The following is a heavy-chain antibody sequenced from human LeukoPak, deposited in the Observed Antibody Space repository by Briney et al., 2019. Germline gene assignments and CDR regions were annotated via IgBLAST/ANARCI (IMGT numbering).Heavy chain of an antibody. CDR3: ARQGSGYINY. J-gene: IGHJ4*02. CDR2: IYPADSDT. D-gene: IGHD6-19*01. Sequence: GESLKIPCKGSGYSFTTSWIGWVRQMPGKGLEWMGIIYPADSDTRYSPSFQGQVTISADKSITTAYLQWSSLKASDTAMYYCARQGSGYINYWGQGTLVTVSS. CDR1: GYSFTTSW. V-gene: IGHV5-51*01.